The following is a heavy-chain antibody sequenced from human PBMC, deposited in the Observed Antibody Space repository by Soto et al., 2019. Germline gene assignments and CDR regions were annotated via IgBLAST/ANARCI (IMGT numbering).Heavy chain of an antibody. V-gene: IGHV3-66*01. CDR2: VYIGGNT. CDR3: AGSVGGGFDY. CDR1: GSTVSSNY. J-gene: IGHJ4*02. Sequence: EVQLVESGGGLVQPGGSLRLSCAASGSTVSSNYMSWVRQAPGKGLEWVSVVYIGGNTYYAESVEDRFTISRENFKNMMYLQMNGLRAAATDVSYCAGSVGGGFDYWGQGSLVTVSS. D-gene: IGHD3-16*01.